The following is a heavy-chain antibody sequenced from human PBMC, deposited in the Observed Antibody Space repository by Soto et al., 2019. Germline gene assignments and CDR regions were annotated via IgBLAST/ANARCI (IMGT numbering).Heavy chain of an antibody. CDR2: IKQDGSEK. CDR3: ARGGIGYCTGESCYYTAFDI. J-gene: IGHJ3*02. Sequence: DVQLVESGGGLVQPGGSLRLSCAASGFTFSNFWMSWVRQAPGKGLEWMANIKQDGSEKYYVDSMKGRFTISRDNAKNSLYLQMNSLRAEDTAVYFCARGGIGYCTGESCYYTAFDIWGQGAMVTVSS. CDR1: GFTFSNFW. V-gene: IGHV3-7*01. D-gene: IGHD2-15*01.